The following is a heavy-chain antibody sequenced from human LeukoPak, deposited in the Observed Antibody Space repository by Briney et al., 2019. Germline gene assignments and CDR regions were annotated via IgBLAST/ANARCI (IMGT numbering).Heavy chain of an antibody. CDR3: ARQGITMIVVVITPGYYFDY. CDR2: INHSGSI. J-gene: IGHJ4*02. V-gene: IGHV4-34*01. CDR1: GGSFSDYY. D-gene: IGHD3-22*01. Sequence: SETLSLTCAVYGGSFSDYYWSWFRQPPGKGLEWIGEINHSGSINYNPSLKSRVTISVDTSKNQFSLKLSSVTAADTAVYYCARQGITMIVVVITPGYYFDYWGQGTLVTVSS.